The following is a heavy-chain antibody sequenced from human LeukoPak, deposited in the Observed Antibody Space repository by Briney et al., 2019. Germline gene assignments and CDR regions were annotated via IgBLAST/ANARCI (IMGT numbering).Heavy chain of an antibody. CDR2: ISYDGSNK. D-gene: IGHD5-18*01. V-gene: IGHV3-30*04. CDR3: ARDSDTAMGTTLDY. Sequence: GGSLRLSCAASGFTFSSYAMHWVRQAPGKGLEWVAVISYDGSNKYYADSVKGRFTIPRDNSKNTLYLQMNSLRAEDTAVYYCARDSDTAMGTTLDYWGQGTLVTVSS. J-gene: IGHJ4*02. CDR1: GFTFSSYA.